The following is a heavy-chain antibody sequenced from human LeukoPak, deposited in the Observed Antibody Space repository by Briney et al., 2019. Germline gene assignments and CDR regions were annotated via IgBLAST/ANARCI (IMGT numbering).Heavy chain of an antibody. CDR2: ISGSSDYI. CDR1: GFTFSSYG. Sequence: GGSLRLSCVASGFTFSSYGMIWVRQAPGKGLEWISYISGSSDYIDYADSVKGRFTISRDNARNSLYLQVNSLRVEDTAVYYCARGRIGSGSLHYFDNWGQGTLVTVSS. V-gene: IGHV3-21*05. CDR3: ARGRIGSGSLHYFDN. D-gene: IGHD3-10*01. J-gene: IGHJ4*02.